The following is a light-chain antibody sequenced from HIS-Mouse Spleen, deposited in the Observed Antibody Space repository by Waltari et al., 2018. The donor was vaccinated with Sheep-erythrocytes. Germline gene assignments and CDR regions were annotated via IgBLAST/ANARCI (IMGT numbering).Light chain of an antibody. Sequence: DIQMTQSPSSVSASVGDRVTLTFRASQGISSWLAWSQQKPGKAPKLLIYAASSLQSGVPSRFSGSGSGTDFTLTISSLQPEDFATYYCQQANSFPITFGQGTRLEIK. CDR2: AAS. J-gene: IGKJ5*01. V-gene: IGKV1-12*01. CDR1: QGISSW. CDR3: QQANSFPIT.